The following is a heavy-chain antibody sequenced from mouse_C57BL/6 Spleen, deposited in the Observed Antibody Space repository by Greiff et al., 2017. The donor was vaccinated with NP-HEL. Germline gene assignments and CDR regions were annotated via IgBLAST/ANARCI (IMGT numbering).Heavy chain of an antibody. CDR1: GYTFTSYW. D-gene: IGHD2-4*01. V-gene: IGHV1-64*01. CDR2: IHPNSGST. CDR3: AQIYYDYDGGYYFDY. Sequence: VQLQQPGAELVKPGASVKLSCKASGYTFTSYWMHWVKQRPGQGLEWIGMIHPNSGSTNYNEKFKSKATLTVDKSSSTAYMQLSSLTSEDSAVYYCAQIYYDYDGGYYFDYWGQGTTLTVSS. J-gene: IGHJ2*01.